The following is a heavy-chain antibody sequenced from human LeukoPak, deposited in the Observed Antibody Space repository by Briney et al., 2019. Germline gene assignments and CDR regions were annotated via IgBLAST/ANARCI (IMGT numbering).Heavy chain of an antibody. J-gene: IGHJ4*02. V-gene: IGHV3-33*06. CDR3: AKSNSGYNYIDF. CDR2: VSYGATNY. Sequence: GGSLRLSCAASGFTFSSYGMHWVRQAPGKGLEWVAGVSYGATNYYYADSVKGRFTISRDNSKNTLSLQMNSLRAEDTAVYFCAKSNSGYNYIDFWGQGALVTVSS. CDR1: GFTFSSYG. D-gene: IGHD3-22*01.